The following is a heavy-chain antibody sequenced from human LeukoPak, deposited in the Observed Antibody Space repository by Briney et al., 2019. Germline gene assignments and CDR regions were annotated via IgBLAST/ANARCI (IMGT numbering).Heavy chain of an antibody. V-gene: IGHV4-31*03. D-gene: IGHD5-18*01. CDR2: IYYSGSP. CDR1: GGSISSGGYY. CDR3: ARDPRYSYVFDY. Sequence: SETLSLTCTVSGGSISSGGYYWSWIRQHPGKGLEWLGYIYYSGSPYYNPSLKSRVTISVETSKNQFSLKLSSVTAADTAVYYCARDPRYSYVFDYWGQGTLVTVSS. J-gene: IGHJ4*02.